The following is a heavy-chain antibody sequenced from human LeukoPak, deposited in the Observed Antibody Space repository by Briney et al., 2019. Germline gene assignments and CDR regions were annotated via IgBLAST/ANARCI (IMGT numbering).Heavy chain of an antibody. Sequence: GESLKISCKGSGYSFTSYWIGWVRQMPGKGLEWMGIIYPGDSDTRYSPSFQGQVTISADKSISTAYLQWSSLKASDTAMYYCARRFTIFGVVQCFDIWGQGTMVTVSS. CDR3: ARRFTIFGVVQCFDI. J-gene: IGHJ3*02. CDR2: IYPGDSDT. D-gene: IGHD3-3*01. V-gene: IGHV5-51*01. CDR1: GYSFTSYW.